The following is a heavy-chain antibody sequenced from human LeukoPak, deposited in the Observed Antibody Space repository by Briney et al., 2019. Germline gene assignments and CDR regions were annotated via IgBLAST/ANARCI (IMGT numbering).Heavy chain of an antibody. CDR1: GFAFSSYG. CDR2: IHYDSCTE. Sequence: GGSLRLSCAASGFAFSSYGMHWVRQAPGKGLEWVAYIHYDSCTEDYADSVKGRCTISRDNAKNSLYLQMNSLRAEDTAVYYCAREGGADLGWYYMDVWGRGTTVTVSS. V-gene: IGHV3-30*02. CDR3: AREGGADLGWYYMDV. J-gene: IGHJ6*03. D-gene: IGHD2-21*02.